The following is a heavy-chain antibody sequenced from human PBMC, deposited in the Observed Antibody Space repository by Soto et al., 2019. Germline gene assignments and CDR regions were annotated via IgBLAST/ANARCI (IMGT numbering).Heavy chain of an antibody. V-gene: IGHV3-21*01. CDR2: ISSSSYI. J-gene: IGHJ5*02. CDR3: ARESGSYGGRFEP. D-gene: IGHD1-26*01. Sequence: GGSLRLSCAASVFTFSSYSMNWVRQSPGKGLEWVSSISSSSYIYYADSVKGRFTISRDNAKNSLYLQMNSLRAEDTAVYYCARESGSYGGRFEPWGQGTMVTVSS. CDR1: VFTFSSYS.